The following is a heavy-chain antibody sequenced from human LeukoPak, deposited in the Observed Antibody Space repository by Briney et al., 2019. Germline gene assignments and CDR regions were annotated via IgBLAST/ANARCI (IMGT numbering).Heavy chain of an antibody. J-gene: IGHJ5*02. V-gene: IGHV1-69*02. CDR2: IIPILGIA. Sequence: SVKVSCKASGGSFSSYTISWVRQAPGQGLGWMGRIIPILGIANYAQKFQGRVTITADKSTSTAYMELSSLRSEDTAVYYCARAEERGINWFDPWGQGSLVTVSS. CDR3: ARAEERGINWFDP. D-gene: IGHD3-16*01. CDR1: GGSFSSYT.